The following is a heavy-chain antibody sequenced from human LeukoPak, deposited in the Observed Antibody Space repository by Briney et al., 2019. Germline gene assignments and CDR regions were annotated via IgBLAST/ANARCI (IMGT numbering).Heavy chain of an antibody. CDR1: GYSISSGYY. Sequence: SETLSLTCTVSGYSISSGYYWGWIRQPPGKGLEWIGSIYHSGSTYYNPSLKSRVTISVDTSKNQFSLKLSSVTAADTAVYYCARVTTASSDFDPWGQGTLVTVSS. V-gene: IGHV4-38-2*02. D-gene: IGHD4-17*01. J-gene: IGHJ5*02. CDR2: IYHSGST. CDR3: ARVTTASSDFDP.